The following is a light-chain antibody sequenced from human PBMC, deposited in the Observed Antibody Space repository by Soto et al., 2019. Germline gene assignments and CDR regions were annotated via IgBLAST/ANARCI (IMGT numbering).Light chain of an antibody. J-gene: IGKJ4*01. CDR1: RSVSSN. CDR3: QQYDNWPPLT. Sequence: EIVMTQSPATLSVSPGERATLSCRASRSVSSNVAWYQQKPGQAPRLLIYAASTRATGIPARFSGSGSGTEFTLTISSLQSEDFAVYSCQQYDNWPPLTFGGGTKVEMK. CDR2: AAS. V-gene: IGKV3-15*01.